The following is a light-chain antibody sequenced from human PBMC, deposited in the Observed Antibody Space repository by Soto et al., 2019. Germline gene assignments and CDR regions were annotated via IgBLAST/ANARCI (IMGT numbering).Light chain of an antibody. Sequence: QSVLTQSHSVSAAPGQKVTISCSGSSSNIGNTYISWYQQLPGTAPKLLIYDNYERPSGIPDRFSGSKSDTSATLGITGLPTGDEADYYCATWDSSLSAVVFGGGTKLTVL. CDR2: DNY. V-gene: IGLV1-51*01. J-gene: IGLJ2*01. CDR1: SSNIGNTY. CDR3: ATWDSSLSAVV.